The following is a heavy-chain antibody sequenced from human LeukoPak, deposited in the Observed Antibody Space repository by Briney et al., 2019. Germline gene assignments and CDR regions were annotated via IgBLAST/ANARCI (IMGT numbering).Heavy chain of an antibody. V-gene: IGHV4-39*01. J-gene: IGHJ4*02. D-gene: IGHD3-22*01. CDR3: ASGTMIVVVPDY. CDR2: IYYSGST. Sequence: SETLSLTCTASGCSISSSSYYWGWIRQPPGKGLEWIGSIYYSGSTYYNPSLKSRVTISVDTSKNQFSLKLSSVTAADTAVYYCASGTMIVVVPDYWGQGTLVTVSS. CDR1: GCSISSSSYY.